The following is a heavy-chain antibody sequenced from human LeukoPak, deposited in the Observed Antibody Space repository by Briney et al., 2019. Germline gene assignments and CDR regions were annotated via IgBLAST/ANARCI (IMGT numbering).Heavy chain of an antibody. Sequence: PGGSLRLSCAASGFTFSSYWMSWVRQAPGKRLEWVANMKQDGSEKYYVDSVKGRFTISRDNAKNSVYLQMNSLRAEDTAVYYCVRDDYGDSNWFDPWGQGTLVTVSS. J-gene: IGHJ5*02. CDR2: MKQDGSEK. V-gene: IGHV3-7*01. D-gene: IGHD4-17*01. CDR1: GFTFSSYW. CDR3: VRDDYGDSNWFDP.